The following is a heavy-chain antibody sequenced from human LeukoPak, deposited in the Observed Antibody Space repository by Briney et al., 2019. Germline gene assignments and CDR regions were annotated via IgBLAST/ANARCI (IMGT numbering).Heavy chain of an antibody. Sequence: GESLKISCKGSGYSFSNSWIGWVRQMPGKGLEWMGIIYPGDSDTRYSPSFQGQVTISADKSISTAYLQWNSLKASDTAMYYCARSQGYCSGGSCLQGDWFDPWGQGTLVTVSS. CDR3: ARSQGYCSGGSCLQGDWFDP. D-gene: IGHD2-15*01. J-gene: IGHJ5*02. CDR2: IYPGDSDT. CDR1: GYSFSNSW. V-gene: IGHV5-51*01.